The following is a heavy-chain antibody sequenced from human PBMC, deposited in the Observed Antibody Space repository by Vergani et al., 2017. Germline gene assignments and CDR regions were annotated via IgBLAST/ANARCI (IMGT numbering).Heavy chain of an antibody. D-gene: IGHD3-3*01. CDR1: GGSFSGYY. CDR3: ARGRLPGGRSGARRTSHMDV. Sequence: QVQLQQWGAGLLKPSETLSLTCAVYGGSFSGYYWSWIRQPPGKGLEWIGEINHSGSTNYNPSLKSRVTISVDTSKNQFSLKLSSVTAADTAVSYCARGRLPGGRSGARRTSHMDVWGKGTTVTVSS. J-gene: IGHJ6*03. V-gene: IGHV4-34*01. CDR2: INHSGST.